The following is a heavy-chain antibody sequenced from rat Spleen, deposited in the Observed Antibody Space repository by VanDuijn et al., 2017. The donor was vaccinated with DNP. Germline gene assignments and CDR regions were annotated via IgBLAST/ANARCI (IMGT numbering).Heavy chain of an antibody. CDR1: GYYITSNY. V-gene: IGHV3-1*01. D-gene: IGHD1-4*01. Sequence: EVRLQESGPGLVKPSQSLSPTCSVTGYYITSNYWGWIRNFPGNQMEWMSYIGFSGFTGYNPSLKIRISITRDITENQFFLQFNSVTTEDTATYYCARSGPGYNPDDFDYWGQGVMVTVSS. CDR2: IGFSGFT. J-gene: IGHJ2*01. CDR3: ARSGPGYNPDDFDY.